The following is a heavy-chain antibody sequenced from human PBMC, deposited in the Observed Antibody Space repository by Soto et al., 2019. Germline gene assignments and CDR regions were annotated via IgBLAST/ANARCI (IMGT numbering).Heavy chain of an antibody. D-gene: IGHD3-3*01. V-gene: IGHV3-48*01. J-gene: IGHJ4*02. CDR3: ARDGGGTTMFFGYLDY. CDR2: ISSSSSTI. Sequence: GGSLRLSCAASGFTFSSYSMNWVRQAPGKGLEWVSYISSSSSTIYYADSVKGRFTISRDNAKNSLYLQMNSLRAEDTAVYYCARDGGGTTMFFGYLDYWGQGS. CDR1: GFTFSSYS.